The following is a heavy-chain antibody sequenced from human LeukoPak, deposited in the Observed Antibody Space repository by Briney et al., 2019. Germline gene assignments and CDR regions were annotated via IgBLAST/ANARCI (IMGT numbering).Heavy chain of an antibody. CDR1: GGSLSGYY. CDR2: INHSGST. CDR3: ARGLDYYDSSGYRLPALGY. J-gene: IGHJ4*02. Sequence: SETLSLTCAVYGGSLSGYYWSWIRQPPGKGLECIGEINHSGSTSYNSSLKSRVTISVDTSKNQFSLKLTSVTAADTAVYYCARGLDYYDSSGYRLPALGYWGQGTLVTVSS. V-gene: IGHV4-34*01. D-gene: IGHD3-22*01.